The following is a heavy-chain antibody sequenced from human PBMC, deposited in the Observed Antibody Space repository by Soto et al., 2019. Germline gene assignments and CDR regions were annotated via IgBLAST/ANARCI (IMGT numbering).Heavy chain of an antibody. CDR2: IYYSGST. V-gene: IGHV4-39*01. J-gene: IGHJ4*02. D-gene: IGHD1-1*01. CDR1: GGSISSSSYY. CDR3: ARGGTLWNPGY. Sequence: QLQLQESGPGLVKPSETLSLTCTVSGGSISSSSYYWGWILQPPGKGLEWIGSIYYSGSTYYNPSLKSLGTRSVDTSKNQVSLKLSSVTAADTAVYYCARGGTLWNPGYWGQGTLVTVSS.